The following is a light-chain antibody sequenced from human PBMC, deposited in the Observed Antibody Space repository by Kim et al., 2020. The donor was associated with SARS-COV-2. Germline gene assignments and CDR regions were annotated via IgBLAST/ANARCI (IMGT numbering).Light chain of an antibody. CDR1: QSVSSNY. V-gene: IGKV3-20*01. CDR2: AAS. J-gene: IGKJ2*01. Sequence: SPGERATLSCRASQSVSSNYLAWYQQKPGQAPRLLIYAASSRATGIPDRFSGGGSQADFTLTINGLEPEDFALYYCQQYGTSTGYTFGQGTKLEI. CDR3: QQYGTSTGYT.